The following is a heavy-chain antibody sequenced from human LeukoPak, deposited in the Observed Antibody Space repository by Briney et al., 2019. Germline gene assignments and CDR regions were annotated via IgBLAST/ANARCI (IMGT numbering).Heavy chain of an antibody. CDR3: AERCTNGVCYRGFDY. CDR2: ISGTGGSA. D-gene: IGHD2-8*01. Sequence: GGSLRLSCAASGFTFSSYAMSWVRQAPGKGLEWVSAISGTGGSAYYADSVKGRFTISRDNSKNTLYLQMNSLRAEDTAVYYCAERCTNGVCYRGFDYWGQGTLVTVSS. CDR1: GFTFSSYA. J-gene: IGHJ4*02. V-gene: IGHV3-23*01.